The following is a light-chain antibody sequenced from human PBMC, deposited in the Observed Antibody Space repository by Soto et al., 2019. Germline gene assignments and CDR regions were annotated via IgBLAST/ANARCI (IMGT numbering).Light chain of an antibody. V-gene: IGLV2-23*02. CDR2: EVS. Sequence: QSALTQPASVSGSPGQSITISCTGTSSDVGSYNLVSWYQQQPGKAPKLMIYEVSKRPSGVSNRFSGSKSGNTASLTISGIQAEDEADYYCCSYAGSSTFYVFGTGTKLTVL. CDR3: CSYAGSSTFYV. J-gene: IGLJ1*01. CDR1: SSDVGSYNL.